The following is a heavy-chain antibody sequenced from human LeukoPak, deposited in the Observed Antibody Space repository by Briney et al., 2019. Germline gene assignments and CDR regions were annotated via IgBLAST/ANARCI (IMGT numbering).Heavy chain of an antibody. J-gene: IGHJ4*02. V-gene: IGHV3-20*04. CDR2: INWNGGST. CDR1: GFTFDDYG. CDR3: ARDDNYYYGSGSYYNGLDY. D-gene: IGHD3-10*01. Sequence: GGSLRLSCAASGFTFDDYGMSWVRQAPGKGLEWVSGINWNGGSTGHADSVKGRFTISRDNAKNSLYLQMNSLRAEDTALYYCARDDNYYYGSGSYYNGLDYWGQGTLVTVSS.